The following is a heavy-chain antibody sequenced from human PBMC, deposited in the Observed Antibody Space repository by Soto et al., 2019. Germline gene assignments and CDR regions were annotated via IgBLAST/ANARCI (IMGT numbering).Heavy chain of an antibody. CDR3: ARTVGAAYYFDF. V-gene: IGHV4-4*07. Sequence: QVQLQESGPGLVKPSETLSLTCTVSGDSMTKYYWSWIRQPAGKGLEWIGRIYTSGSTNYNPSLMSRVTMSIDTSNNHISMKLKSVTATDTAVYYCARTVGAAYYFDFWGQGALVTVSS. CDR1: GDSMTKYY. CDR2: IYTSGST. J-gene: IGHJ4*02. D-gene: IGHD1-26*01.